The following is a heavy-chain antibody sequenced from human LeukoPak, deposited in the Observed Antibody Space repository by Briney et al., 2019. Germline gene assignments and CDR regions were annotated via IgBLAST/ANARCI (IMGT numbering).Heavy chain of an antibody. D-gene: IGHD3-3*01. V-gene: IGHV4-34*01. Sequence: SETLSLTCAVYGGSFGGYYWSWIRQPPGKGLEWIGEINHSGSTNYNPSLKSRVTISVDTSKNQFSLKLSSVTAADTAVYYCARRDYDFWSGYYKHNYFDYWGQGTLVTVSS. CDR2: INHSGST. J-gene: IGHJ4*02. CDR3: ARRDYDFWSGYYKHNYFDY. CDR1: GGSFGGYY.